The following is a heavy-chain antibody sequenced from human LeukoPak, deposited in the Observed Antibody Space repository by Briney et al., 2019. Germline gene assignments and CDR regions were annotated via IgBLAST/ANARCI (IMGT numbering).Heavy chain of an antibody. J-gene: IGHJ5*02. D-gene: IGHD2-2*02. CDR3: AKNRIPTAITPDP. Sequence: GGSLRLSCAASGFTFSSYAMSWVRQAPGKGLEWVSAISGSGGSTYYADSVKGRFTISRDNSKDTLFLQMDSLRAEDTAVYYCAKNRIPTAITPDPWGQGTLVTVSS. CDR1: GFTFSSYA. CDR2: ISGSGGST. V-gene: IGHV3-23*01.